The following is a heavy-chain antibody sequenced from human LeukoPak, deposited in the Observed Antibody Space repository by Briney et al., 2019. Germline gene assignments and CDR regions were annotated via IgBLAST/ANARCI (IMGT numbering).Heavy chain of an antibody. Sequence: GESLKISCKGSGYSFTSYWIGWVRQMPGKGLEWMGIIYPGDSDTRYSPSFQGQVTISADKSISTAYLQWSSLKASDTAMYYCARQVRYYDSSGYYYMDVWGKGTTVTVSS. CDR1: GYSFTSYW. V-gene: IGHV5-51*01. J-gene: IGHJ6*03. D-gene: IGHD3-22*01. CDR3: ARQVRYYDSSGYYYMDV. CDR2: IYPGDSDT.